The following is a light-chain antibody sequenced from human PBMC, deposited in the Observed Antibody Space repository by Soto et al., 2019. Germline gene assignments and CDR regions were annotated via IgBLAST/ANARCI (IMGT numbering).Light chain of an antibody. Sequence: EIVLTQSPGTLSLSPGERDTLACRASQSVRSSYLAWYQQKPGQAPRLLIYGASTRATGIPYRFSGSGSGTDFTLTISRLEPEDFAVYYCQQYGSSPRFTVGPGTKVDIK. CDR1: QSVRSSY. CDR3: QQYGSSPRFT. J-gene: IGKJ3*01. V-gene: IGKV3-20*01. CDR2: GAS.